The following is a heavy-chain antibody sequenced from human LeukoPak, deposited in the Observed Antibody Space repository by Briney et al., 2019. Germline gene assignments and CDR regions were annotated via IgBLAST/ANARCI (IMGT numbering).Heavy chain of an antibody. CDR3: AKGGHPYYDRAPYKAYYMDV. CDR1: GFTFNKYA. V-gene: IGHV3-23*01. Sequence: GGSLRLSCAASGFTFNKYAMSWVRQAPGKGLEWVSAISGSDAGTYYADSVKGRFTISRDNSKNTLYLQMNSLRAEDTAVYYCAKGGHPYYDRAPYKAYYMDVWGKGTTVTVSS. D-gene: IGHD3-22*01. J-gene: IGHJ6*03. CDR2: ISGSDAGT.